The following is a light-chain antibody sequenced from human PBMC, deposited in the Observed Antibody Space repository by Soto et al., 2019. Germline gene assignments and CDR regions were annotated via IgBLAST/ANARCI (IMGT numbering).Light chain of an antibody. CDR2: SNN. V-gene: IGLV1-44*01. J-gene: IGLJ3*02. CDR3: AAWDDSLNGYWV. Sequence: QCVLTQAPSGSGTPGQRVTISCSGSSSNIGSNTVNWYQQLPGTAPKLLIYSNNQRPSGVPDRFSGSKSGTSASLAISGLQYEDEADYYCAAWDDSLNGYWVFGGGTKLTVL. CDR1: SSNIGSNT.